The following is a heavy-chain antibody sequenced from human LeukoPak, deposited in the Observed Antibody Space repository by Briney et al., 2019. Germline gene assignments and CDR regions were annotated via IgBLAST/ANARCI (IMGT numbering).Heavy chain of an antibody. Sequence: SETLSLTCTVSGGSISSSSYYWGWIRQPPGKGLEWIGSIYYSGSTYYNPSLKSRVTISVDTSKNQFSLKLSSVTAADTAVYYCAGSIIKYYYDPRGWFDPWGQGTLVTVSS. CDR3: AGSIIKYYYDPRGWFDP. D-gene: IGHD3-22*01. CDR2: IYYSGST. CDR1: GGSISSSSYY. J-gene: IGHJ5*02. V-gene: IGHV4-39*01.